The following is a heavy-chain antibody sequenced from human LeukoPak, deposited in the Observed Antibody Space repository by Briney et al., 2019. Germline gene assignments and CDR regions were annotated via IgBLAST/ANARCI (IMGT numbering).Heavy chain of an antibody. D-gene: IGHD3-16*01. CDR3: PRWARGAGDYRPFDY. V-gene: IGHV3-23*01. Sequence: GGSLRLSYADSGFNFSSAVMSWVRQAPGNGLESHSANSRSEQTYEESVKGRSPISRDIPKNTRYLQMNALSVEDTAVYHCPRWARGAGDYRPFDYWARETRVPVPS. CDR2: NSRSEQ. CDR1: GFNFSSAV. J-gene: IGHJ4*02.